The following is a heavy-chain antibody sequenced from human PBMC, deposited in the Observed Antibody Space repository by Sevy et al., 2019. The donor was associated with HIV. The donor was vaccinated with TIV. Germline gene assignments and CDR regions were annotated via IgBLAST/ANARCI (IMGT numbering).Heavy chain of an antibody. V-gene: IGHV3-72*01. Sequence: GGSLRLSCAASGFTFSDHYMEWVRQAPGKGLEWVGRIRNKADSYTTEYAGSVKGISTIARDESKNSLHLLMNSLKTEGTVVYYSATNAGIAAAGRVFDYWGQGTLVTVSS. D-gene: IGHD6-13*01. J-gene: IGHJ4*02. CDR3: ATNAGIAAAGRVFDY. CDR1: GFTFSDHY. CDR2: IRNKADSYTT.